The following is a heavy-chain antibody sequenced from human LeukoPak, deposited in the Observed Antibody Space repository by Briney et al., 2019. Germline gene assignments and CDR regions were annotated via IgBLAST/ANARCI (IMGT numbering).Heavy chain of an antibody. V-gene: IGHV3-21*01. J-gene: IGHJ4*02. CDR2: ISGSSSYI. CDR1: GFTFSNSG. Sequence: GGSLRLSCAASGFTFSNSGMHWVRQAPGKGLEWVSSISGSSSYIYYAGSVKGRFTISRDNAKNSLYLQMNSLRAEDTAVYYCARVVSIAAAGDRFDYWGQGTLVTVSS. D-gene: IGHD6-13*01. CDR3: ARVVSIAAAGDRFDY.